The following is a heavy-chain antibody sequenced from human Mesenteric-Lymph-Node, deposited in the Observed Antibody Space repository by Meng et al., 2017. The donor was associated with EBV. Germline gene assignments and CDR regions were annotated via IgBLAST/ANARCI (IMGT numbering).Heavy chain of an antibody. CDR3: ARSTRGYSSSWFDY. D-gene: IGHD6-13*01. CDR1: GGSFSGSF. CDR2: INPSGGT. Sequence: QGQLQQGGAGLLKPSETLSLTCAVYGGSFSGSFWSWIRQPPGKGLEWIGEINPSGGTNYSPSLKSRVTISLDTSKNQFSLKLSSVTAADTAVYYCARSTRGYSSSWFDYWSQGTLVTVSS. V-gene: IGHV4-34*02. J-gene: IGHJ4*02.